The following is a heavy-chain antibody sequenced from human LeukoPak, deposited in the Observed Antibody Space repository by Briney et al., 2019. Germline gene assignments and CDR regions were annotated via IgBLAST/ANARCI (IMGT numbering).Heavy chain of an antibody. D-gene: IGHD4-23*01. Sequence: GASVKVSCKASGYTFTSYDINWVRQATGQGLEWMGWMNPNSGNTGHAQKFQGRVTITRNTSISTAYMELSSLRSEDTAVYYCARSRPNDYGDKPFDYWGQGTLVTVSS. V-gene: IGHV1-8*03. J-gene: IGHJ4*02. CDR1: GYTFTSYD. CDR2: MNPNSGNT. CDR3: ARSRPNDYGDKPFDY.